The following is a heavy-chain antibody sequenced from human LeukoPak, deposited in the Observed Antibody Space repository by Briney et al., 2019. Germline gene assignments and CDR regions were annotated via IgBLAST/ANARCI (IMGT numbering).Heavy chain of an antibody. CDR1: GDSVSSNSAA. J-gene: IGHJ3*02. CDR3: ARALTCSSTSCYDDAFDI. Sequence: SQTLSLTCAISGDSVSSNSAAWNWIRQSPSRGLEWLGRTYYRSKWYNDYAVSVKSRITIKPDTSKNQFSLQLNSVTPEDTAVYYCARALTCSSTSCYDDAFDIWGQGTMVTVSS. V-gene: IGHV6-1*01. CDR2: TYYRSKWYN. D-gene: IGHD2-2*01.